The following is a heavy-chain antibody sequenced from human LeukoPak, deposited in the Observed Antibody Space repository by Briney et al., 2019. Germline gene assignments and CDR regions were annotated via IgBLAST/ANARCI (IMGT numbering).Heavy chain of an antibody. V-gene: IGHV1-2*02. J-gene: IGHJ4*02. CDR2: INPNSGGT. D-gene: IGHD2-2*01. CDR3: ARGARDGYCSSTSCSYADY. CDR1: GYTFTGYY. Sequence: ASVKVSCKASGYTFTGYYMHWVRQAPGQGLEWMGWINPNSGGTNYAQKFQGRVTMTRDTSISTAYMELSRLRSDDTAVYYCARGARDGYCSSTSCSYADYWGQGTLVTVSS.